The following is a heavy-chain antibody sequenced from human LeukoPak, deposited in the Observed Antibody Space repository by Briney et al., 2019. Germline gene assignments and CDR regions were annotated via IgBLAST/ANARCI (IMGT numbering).Heavy chain of an antibody. CDR3: ASNLRFLEWFPLDY. J-gene: IGHJ4*01. V-gene: IGHV3-74*01. Sequence: GGSLRLSCAASGFTFSSYAMSWVRQAPGKGLVWVSRINSDGSSTSYADSVKGRFTISRDNAKNTLYLQMNSLRAEDTAVYYCASNLRFLEWFPLDYWGQGTLVTVSS. CDR2: INSDGSST. CDR1: GFTFSSYA. D-gene: IGHD3-3*01.